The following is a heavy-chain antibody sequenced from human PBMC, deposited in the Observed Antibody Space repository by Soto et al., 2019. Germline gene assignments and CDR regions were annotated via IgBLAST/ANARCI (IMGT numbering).Heavy chain of an antibody. J-gene: IGHJ3*02. Sequence: SETLSLTCTVSGGSISSGGYYWSWIRQHPGKGLEWIGYIYYSGSTYYNPSLKSRVTISVDTSKNQFSLKLSSVTAADTAVYYCASYSSGWYPAFDIWGQGTMVTVSS. V-gene: IGHV4-31*03. CDR3: ASYSSGWYPAFDI. D-gene: IGHD6-19*01. CDR1: GGSISSGGYY. CDR2: IYYSGST.